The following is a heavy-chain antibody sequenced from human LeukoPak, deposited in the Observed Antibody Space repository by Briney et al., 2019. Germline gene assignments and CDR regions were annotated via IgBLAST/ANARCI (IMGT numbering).Heavy chain of an antibody. Sequence: SETLSLTCTVSGGSISGFYWSWIRQPPGKGLEWIGYIYYSGSTNYNPSLKSRVTISVDTSKNQFSLKLSSVTAADTAVYYCARHVDYWGQGTLVTVSS. V-gene: IGHV4-59*08. CDR1: GGSISGFY. CDR3: ARHVDY. CDR2: IYYSGST. J-gene: IGHJ4*02.